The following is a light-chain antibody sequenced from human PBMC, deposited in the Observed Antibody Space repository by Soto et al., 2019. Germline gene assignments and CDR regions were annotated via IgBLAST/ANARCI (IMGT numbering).Light chain of an antibody. Sequence: EIVLTQSPGTLSLSPGDRATLTCRASQSVSSNYLAWYQQRPGQAPRLLIYGASIRATGIPDRFSGSGSGTDFTLTIRRLEPEDFAVYFCLQYGSSPRTFGQGTKVEIK. V-gene: IGKV3-20*01. CDR3: LQYGSSPRT. CDR1: QSVSSNY. CDR2: GAS. J-gene: IGKJ1*01.